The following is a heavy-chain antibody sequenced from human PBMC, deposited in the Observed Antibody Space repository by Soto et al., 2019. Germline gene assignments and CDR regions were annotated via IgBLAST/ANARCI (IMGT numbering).Heavy chain of an antibody. CDR3: ARDGIAAAGTSWFDP. V-gene: IGHV1-3*05. J-gene: IGHJ5*02. CDR1: GYTFTSHA. D-gene: IGHD6-13*01. CDR2: INAGNGHT. Sequence: QVQLVQSGAEEKKPGASVKVSCKASGYTFTSHAMHWVRQDPGQRLEWMGWINAGNGHTKYSQKFQGRVTITTDTSASTAYMELSSLRYEDTAVYYCARDGIAAAGTSWFDPWGQGTLVTVSS.